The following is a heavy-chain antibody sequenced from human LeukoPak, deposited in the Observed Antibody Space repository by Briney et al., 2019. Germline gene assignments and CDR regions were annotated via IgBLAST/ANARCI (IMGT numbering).Heavy chain of an antibody. V-gene: IGHV4-59*02. J-gene: IGHJ4*02. CDR1: GGSVRSYY. CDR2: IYYTGTT. CDR3: AREVTGTSGSFDY. D-gene: IGHD6-19*01. Sequence: SETLSLTCTVSGGSVRSYYWTWMRQPPGKELEWLGYIYYTGTTNYNPSLKSRLTISVDTSKDHFSLKLSSVTAADTAVYYCAREVTGTSGSFDYWGQGALVTVSS.